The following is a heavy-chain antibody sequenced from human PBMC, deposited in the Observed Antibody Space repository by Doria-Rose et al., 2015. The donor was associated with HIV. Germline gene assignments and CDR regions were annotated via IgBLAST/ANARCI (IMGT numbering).Heavy chain of an antibody. CDR1: GVSLSSPGMG. Sequence: QITLKESGPVLVKPTETLTLTCTVSGVSLSSPGMGVSWIRQPPGKALEWLATIISDDERSYNTSLKSRLTISRGTSKSQVVLTMTDMDPVDTATYYCARIKSSRWYHKYYFDFWGQGTLVIVSA. D-gene: IGHD6-13*01. V-gene: IGHV2-26*01. CDR3: ARIKSSRWYHKYYFDF. J-gene: IGHJ4*02. CDR2: IISDDER.